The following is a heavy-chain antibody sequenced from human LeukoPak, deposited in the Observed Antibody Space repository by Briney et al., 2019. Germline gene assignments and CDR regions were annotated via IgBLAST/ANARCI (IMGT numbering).Heavy chain of an antibody. CDR2: INHSGST. D-gene: IGHD6-19*01. CDR3: ARGPMYSSGWYPPYYYYYMGV. CDR1: GGSFSGYY. V-gene: IGHV4-34*01. Sequence: SSETLSLTCTVYGGSFSGYYWSWIRQPPGKGLEWIGEINHSGSTNYNPSLKSRVTISVDTSKNQFSLKLSSVTAADTAVYYCARGPMYSSGWYPPYYYYYMGVWGKGTTVTVSS. J-gene: IGHJ6*03.